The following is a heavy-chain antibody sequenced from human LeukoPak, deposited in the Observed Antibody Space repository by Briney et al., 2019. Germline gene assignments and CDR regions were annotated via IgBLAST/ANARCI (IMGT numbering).Heavy chain of an antibody. Sequence: GGSLRLSCGASGFTFSSYWMHWVRQAPGKGLVWISRINSDGSTTSYADSVKGRFTISRDNAKNTLYLQMNSLRAEDTAVYYCARVRVAAAGNENFDYRGQGTLVTVSS. V-gene: IGHV3-74*01. CDR1: GFTFSSYW. CDR2: INSDGSTT. D-gene: IGHD6-13*01. J-gene: IGHJ4*02. CDR3: ARVRVAAAGNENFDY.